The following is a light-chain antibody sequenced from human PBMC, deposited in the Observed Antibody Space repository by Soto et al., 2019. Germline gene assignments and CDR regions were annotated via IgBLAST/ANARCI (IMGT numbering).Light chain of an antibody. CDR2: DAS. V-gene: IGKV3-11*01. CDR3: QQRSNWPIT. Sequence: EIVLTQSPPTLSLSPGGRATLSCRASQTINTFLAWYQQKPGQAPRLLIYDASDRATGIPVRFSGSGSGTDFTLTISSLEPEDFAIYYCQQRSNWPITFGQGTRLEIK. J-gene: IGKJ5*01. CDR1: QTINTF.